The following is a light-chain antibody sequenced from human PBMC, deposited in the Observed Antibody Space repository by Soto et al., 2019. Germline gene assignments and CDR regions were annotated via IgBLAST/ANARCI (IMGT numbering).Light chain of an antibody. V-gene: IGKV3-20*01. CDR3: QQYGSTPRT. Sequence: EIVLTQSPGTLSLSPGERATLSCRASQSVSSSYLGWYQQKPGQAPRLLIFGASNRATGIPDRFSGSGSGTDFTLTISRREPEDFAVYYFQQYGSTPRTFGQGTRLEIK. J-gene: IGKJ5*01. CDR2: GAS. CDR1: QSVSSSY.